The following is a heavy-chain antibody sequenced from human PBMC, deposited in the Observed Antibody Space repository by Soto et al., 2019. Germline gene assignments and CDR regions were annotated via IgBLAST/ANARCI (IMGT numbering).Heavy chain of an antibody. Sequence: GASVKVSCKASGGTFSSYAISWVRQAPGQGLEWMGGIIPIFGTANYAQKFQGRVTITADESTSTAYMELSSLRSEDTAVYYCRGGYDFWRGPSFYFGMDVWGQGTTVTVSS. CDR2: IIPIFGTA. J-gene: IGHJ6*02. V-gene: IGHV1-69*13. D-gene: IGHD3-3*01. CDR1: GGTFSSYA. CDR3: RGGYDFWRGPSFYFGMDV.